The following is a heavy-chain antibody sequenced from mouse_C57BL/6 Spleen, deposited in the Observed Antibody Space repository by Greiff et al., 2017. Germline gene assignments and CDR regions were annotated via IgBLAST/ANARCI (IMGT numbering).Heavy chain of an antibody. D-gene: IGHD3-2*02. CDR3: TTGSSGAWFAY. V-gene: IGHV14-4*01. CDR2: IDPENGDT. J-gene: IGHJ3*01. Sequence: EVQLQQSGAELVRPGASVKLSCTASGFNIKDDYMHWVKQRPEQGLEWIGWIDPENGDTEYASKFQGKATITADTSSNTAYLQLSSLTSEDTAVDYCTTGSSGAWFAYWGQGTLVTGSA. CDR1: GFNIKDDY.